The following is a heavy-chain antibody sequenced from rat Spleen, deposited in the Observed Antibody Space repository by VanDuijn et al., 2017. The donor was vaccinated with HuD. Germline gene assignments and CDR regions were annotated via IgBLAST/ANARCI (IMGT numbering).Heavy chain of an antibody. V-gene: IGHV5S14*01. J-gene: IGHJ4*01. Sequence: EVQLVESGGGLVQPGRSLKLSCAASGFIFSIYGMAWVRQTPTKGLEWVASITTGSGNTYYRDSVKGRFTISRDNAKSTLYLQMDSLKSEDTATYYCTRHGRGERTYYYVMDAWGQGASVTVSS. CDR1: GFIFSIYG. CDR3: TRHGRGERTYYYVMDA. CDR2: ITTGSGNT. D-gene: IGHD4-3*01.